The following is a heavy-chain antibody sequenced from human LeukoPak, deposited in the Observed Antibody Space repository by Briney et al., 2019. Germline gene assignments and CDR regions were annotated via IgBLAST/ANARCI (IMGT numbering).Heavy chain of an antibody. CDR2: IYSSGST. D-gene: IGHD3-10*01. CDR1: GGSISSYY. CDR3: ARHSNYGSGSYYRYWFDP. Sequence: PSETLSLTCTVSGGSISSYYWSWIRQPAGKGLEWIGRIYSSGSTNYSPSLKSRVTISVDTSKNQFSLKLSSVTAADTAVYYCARHSNYGSGSYYRYWFDPWGQGTLVTVSS. V-gene: IGHV4-4*07. J-gene: IGHJ5*02.